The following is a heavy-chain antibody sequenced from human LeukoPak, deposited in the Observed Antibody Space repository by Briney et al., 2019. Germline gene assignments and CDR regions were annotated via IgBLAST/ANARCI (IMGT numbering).Heavy chain of an antibody. D-gene: IGHD1-26*01. CDR3: ARGAYSGSYGY. V-gene: IGHV4-59*01. CDR1: GGSISSYY. Sequence: PSETLSLTCTVSGGSISSYYWSWIRQPPGKGLEWIGYIYYSGSTNCNPSLKSRVTISVDTSKNQFSLKLSSVTAADTAVYYCARGAYSGSYGYWGQGTLVTVSS. J-gene: IGHJ4*02. CDR2: IYYSGST.